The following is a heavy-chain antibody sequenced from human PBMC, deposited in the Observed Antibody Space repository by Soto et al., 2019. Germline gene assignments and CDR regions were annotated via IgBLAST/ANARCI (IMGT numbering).Heavy chain of an antibody. CDR3: ARDFGSKDIVVVVAATPFGAFDI. CDR2: IKQDGSER. Sequence: PGGSLRLSCAASGFTFSSYWMSWVRQAPGKGLEWVANIKQDGSERYYVDSAKGRFTISRDNAKNSLYLQMNSLRAEDTAVYYCARDFGSKDIVVVVAATPFGAFDIWGQGTMVTVSS. V-gene: IGHV3-7*03. D-gene: IGHD2-15*01. J-gene: IGHJ3*02. CDR1: GFTFSSYW.